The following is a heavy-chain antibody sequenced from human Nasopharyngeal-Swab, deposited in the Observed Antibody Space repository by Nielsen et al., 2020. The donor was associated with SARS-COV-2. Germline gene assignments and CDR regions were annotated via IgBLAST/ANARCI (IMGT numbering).Heavy chain of an antibody. CDR2: IRSKANSYAT. CDR3: TGGVTMVRH. J-gene: IGHJ4*02. CDR1: GFTFSGSA. Sequence: GGSLRLSCAASGFTFSGSAMHWDRQASGKGLEWVGRIRSKANSYATAYAASVKGRFTISRDDSKNTAYLQMNSLKTEDTAVYYCTGGVTMVRHWGQGTLVTVSS. V-gene: IGHV3-73*01. D-gene: IGHD3-10*01.